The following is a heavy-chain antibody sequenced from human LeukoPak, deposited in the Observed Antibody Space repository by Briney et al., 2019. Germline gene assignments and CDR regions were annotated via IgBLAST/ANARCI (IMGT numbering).Heavy chain of an antibody. CDR3: ARHFCSGGSCYNFDY. Sequence: GESLKISCKGSGYSFTSYWIGWVRQMPGKGLEWMGIIYPGDSDTRYSPSFQGQVTISADKSISTAYLQWSSLKASDTAMYYCARHFCSGGSCYNFDYWGQGTLVTVSS. D-gene: IGHD2-15*01. J-gene: IGHJ4*02. CDR2: IYPGDSDT. CDR1: GYSFTSYW. V-gene: IGHV5-51*01.